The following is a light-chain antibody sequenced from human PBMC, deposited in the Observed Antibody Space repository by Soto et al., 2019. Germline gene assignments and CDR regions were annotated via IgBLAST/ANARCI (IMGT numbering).Light chain of an antibody. CDR3: CSQTATNAYV. CDR2: GVT. CDR1: SSDIGISNH. V-gene: IGLV2-14*01. J-gene: IGLJ1*01. Sequence: QSALAQPASVSGSPGQSITISCTGTSSDIGISNHISWYQQHPDTGPKLIIYGVTNRPSGVSDRFSGSKSGYTASLTIAGLQAEYEADYDCCSQTATNAYVCGSGTKLTVL.